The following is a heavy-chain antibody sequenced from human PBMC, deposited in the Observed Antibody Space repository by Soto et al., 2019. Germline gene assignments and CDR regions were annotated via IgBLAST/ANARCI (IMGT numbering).Heavy chain of an antibody. CDR3: AKKRAARGVDY. CDR2: ISGSGGVI. Sequence: PGGSLRLSCAASGFTVSNYAMTWVRQAPGKWLEWVSSISGSGGVIYYPDSVKGRFTISRDNSKNTVHLQMNSLRAEDTAVYYCAKKRAARGVDYWGQGXLVTVSS. CDR1: GFTVSNYA. D-gene: IGHD6-6*01. J-gene: IGHJ4*02. V-gene: IGHV3-23*01.